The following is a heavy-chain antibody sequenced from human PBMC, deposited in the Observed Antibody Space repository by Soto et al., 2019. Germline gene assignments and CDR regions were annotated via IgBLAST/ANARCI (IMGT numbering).Heavy chain of an antibody. CDR1: GYTFTSYY. CDR3: AKTLIAAPHFFDS. J-gene: IGHJ5*01. Sequence: ASVKVSCKASGYTFTSYYMHWVRQAPGQGLEWMGIINPSGGSTSYAQKFQGRVTMTRDTSTSTVYMELSSLRSEDTAVYYCAKTLIAAPHFFDSRGQGSSVIVSS. D-gene: IGHD6-13*01. V-gene: IGHV1-46*03. CDR2: INPSGGST.